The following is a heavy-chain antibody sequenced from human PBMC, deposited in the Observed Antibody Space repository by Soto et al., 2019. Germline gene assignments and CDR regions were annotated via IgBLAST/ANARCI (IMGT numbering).Heavy chain of an antibody. CDR2: ISYDGSNK. Sequence: QVQLVESGGGVVPPGRYLRLSCAASGFTFSSYAMHWVRQAPGKGLEWVAIISYDGSNKYYADSVKGRFTISRDNSKNTLYLQMNSLRAEDTAVYYCARKRDRGVSYGMDVWGQGTTVSVSS. CDR1: GFTFSSYA. V-gene: IGHV3-30-3*01. J-gene: IGHJ6*02. D-gene: IGHD3-10*01. CDR3: ARKRDRGVSYGMDV.